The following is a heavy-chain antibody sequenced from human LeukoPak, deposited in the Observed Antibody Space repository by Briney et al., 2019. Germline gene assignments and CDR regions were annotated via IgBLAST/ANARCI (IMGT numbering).Heavy chain of an antibody. CDR2: ITGSGDRI. D-gene: IGHD4/OR15-4a*01. CDR3: ARRAGAYSHPYDY. V-gene: IGHV3-23*01. Sequence: GGSLRLSCAASGFRFSSYGMSWVRQAPGKGLEWVSAITGSGDRIYYADSVKGRFTISRDNSKNTLFLQMNSLRAEDTAVYYCARRAGAYSHPYDYWGQGTLVTVSS. J-gene: IGHJ4*02. CDR1: GFRFSSYG.